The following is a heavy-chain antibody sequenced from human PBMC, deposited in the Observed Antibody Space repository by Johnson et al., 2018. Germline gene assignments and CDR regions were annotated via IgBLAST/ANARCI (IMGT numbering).Heavy chain of an antibody. CDR2: ISAGGGGR. V-gene: IGHV3-23*04. CDR3: AKNLGDCADSGDRCYWYFES. Sequence: VQLVESGGGLVQPVGSLRLSCAASGFTFGSYGMTWVRQAPGKGLEWVSLISAGGGGRYYADSVKGRFTISRDNSKDTVHLQIESLRAEDMAIYYCAKNLGDCADSGDRCYWYFESWGQGTLVTVSS. CDR1: GFTFGSYG. J-gene: IGHJ1*01. D-gene: IGHD2-15*01.